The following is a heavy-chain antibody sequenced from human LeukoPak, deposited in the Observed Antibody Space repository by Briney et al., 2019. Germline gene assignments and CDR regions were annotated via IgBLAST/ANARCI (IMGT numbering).Heavy chain of an antibody. CDR2: IYSGGST. Sequence: GGSLRLSCAASGFSVSSNYMSWVRQAPGKGLEWVSVIYSGGSTYYADSLKGRFTISRGNSKNTLYLQMNSLRAEDTAVYYCAREMATITAVWGQGTLVTVSS. CDR1: GFSVSSNY. J-gene: IGHJ4*02. V-gene: IGHV3-66*01. D-gene: IGHD5-24*01. CDR3: AREMATITAV.